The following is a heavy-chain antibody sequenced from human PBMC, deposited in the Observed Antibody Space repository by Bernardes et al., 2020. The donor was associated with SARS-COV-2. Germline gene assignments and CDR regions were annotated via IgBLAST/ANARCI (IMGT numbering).Heavy chain of an antibody. V-gene: IGHV4-34*01. CDR2: INQSGRS. CDR3: AKGGPYRWNNRLS. D-gene: IGHD1-1*01. CDR1: GGSISASY. Sequence: SETLSLTCAVYGGSISASYWTWIRQPPGPGLAWIGEINQSGRSNYNPSLKGRVTMSVDTSKNEFSLKLTSVTAADTAVYYCAKGGPYRWNNRLSWGQGVLVTVS. J-gene: IGHJ4*02.